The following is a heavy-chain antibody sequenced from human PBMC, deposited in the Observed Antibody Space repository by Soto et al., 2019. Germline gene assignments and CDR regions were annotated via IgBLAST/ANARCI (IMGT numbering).Heavy chain of an antibody. Sequence: PSETLSLTCTVSGGSISGSSYYWGWIRQPPGKGLEWIGSIYYSGSTYYNPSLKSRVTISVDTSKNQFSLKLSSVTAADTAVYYCARRGYSGYDYGGDYYYGMDVWGQGTTVTVSS. V-gene: IGHV4-39*01. D-gene: IGHD5-12*01. CDR1: GGSISGSSYY. J-gene: IGHJ6*02. CDR2: IYYSGST. CDR3: ARRGYSGYDYGGDYYYGMDV.